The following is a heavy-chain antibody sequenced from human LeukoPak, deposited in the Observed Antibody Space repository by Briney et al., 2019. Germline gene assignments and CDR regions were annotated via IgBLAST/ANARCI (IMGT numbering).Heavy chain of an antibody. CDR3: TRGSIAYYYMDV. CDR2: IYHSGST. V-gene: IGHV4-4*02. D-gene: IGHD3-22*01. J-gene: IGHJ6*03. CDR1: GGSISSSNW. Sequence: NASETLSLTCAVSGGSISSSNWWSWVRQPPEKGLEWIGEIYHSGSTNYNPSLKSRVTISVDTSKNQFSLQLRSVTAADTAVYYCTRGSIAYYYMDVWGKGTTVTISS.